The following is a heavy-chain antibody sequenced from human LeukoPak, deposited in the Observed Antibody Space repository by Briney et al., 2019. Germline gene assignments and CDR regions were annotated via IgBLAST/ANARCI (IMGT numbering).Heavy chain of an antibody. CDR3: ARDSLGFDY. CDR2: ISSGSSTI. CDR1: GFAFNSYD. V-gene: IGHV3-48*01. J-gene: IGHJ4*02. D-gene: IGHD7-27*01. Sequence: PGGSLRLSCAASGFAFNSYDMNWDRQAPGKGLEWVSYISSGSSTINYADSLKGRFTISRDNAKNSLYLQMNSLRAEDTAVYYCARDSLGFDYWGQGTLVTVSS.